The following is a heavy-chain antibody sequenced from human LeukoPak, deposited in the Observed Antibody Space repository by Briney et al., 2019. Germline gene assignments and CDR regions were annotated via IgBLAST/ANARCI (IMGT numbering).Heavy chain of an antibody. D-gene: IGHD6-19*01. CDR2: ISYDGSNK. CDR3: AREAVAGNFDY. J-gene: IGHJ4*02. CDR1: GFTFSSYA. Sequence: GGSLRLSCAASGFTFSSYAMHWVRQAPGKGLEWVAVISYDGSNKYYADSVKGRFTISRDNPKNTLYLQMNSLRAEDTAVYYCAREAVAGNFDYWGQGTLVTVSS. V-gene: IGHV3-30*04.